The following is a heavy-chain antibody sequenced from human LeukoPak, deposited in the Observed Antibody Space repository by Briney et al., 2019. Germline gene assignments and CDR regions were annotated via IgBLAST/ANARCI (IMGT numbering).Heavy chain of an antibody. CDR1: GGSLSGYY. D-gene: IGHD3-22*01. V-gene: IGHV4-34*01. CDR2: INHSGSP. Sequence: SETLSLTCAVYGGSLSGYYWSWIRQPPGKGREWIGEINHSGSPNYNPSLKSRVTISVDTSKNQFPLKLSSVTAADTAVYYCARGLKLYYYDSSGYWFDPWGQGTLVTVSS. CDR3: ARGLKLYYYDSSGYWFDP. J-gene: IGHJ5*02.